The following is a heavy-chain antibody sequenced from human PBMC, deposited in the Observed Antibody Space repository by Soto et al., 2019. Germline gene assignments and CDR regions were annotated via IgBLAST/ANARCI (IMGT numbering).Heavy chain of an antibody. CDR3: ARSGVGWFDP. CDR2: INTDGSTT. D-gene: IGHD3-10*01. V-gene: IGHV3-74*01. Sequence: EVQLVESGGGLVQPGGSRRLSCAASGFTFSSNWMHWARQAPGKGLVWVSRINTDGSTTTYADSVKGRFTISRDNAKNTLYLQMNSLRAEDTAVYYCARSGVGWFDPWGQGTLVTVSS. J-gene: IGHJ5*02. CDR1: GFTFSSNW.